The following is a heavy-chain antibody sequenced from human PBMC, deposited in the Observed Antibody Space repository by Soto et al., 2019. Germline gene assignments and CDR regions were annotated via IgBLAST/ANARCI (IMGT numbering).Heavy chain of an antibody. J-gene: IGHJ6*02. Sequence: ASVKVSCKASGYTFTTYGISWVRQAPGQGLEWMGWISPYNGTTKYAEKFQGEMTMTKDTATSTAYMDLRGLRSDDTAVYYCARDGERDTGLNFYYYLHGMDAWGQGTRVTVSS. CDR3: ARDGERDTGLNFYYYLHGMDA. V-gene: IGHV1-18*04. D-gene: IGHD1-1*01. CDR2: ISPYNGTT. CDR1: GYTFTTYG.